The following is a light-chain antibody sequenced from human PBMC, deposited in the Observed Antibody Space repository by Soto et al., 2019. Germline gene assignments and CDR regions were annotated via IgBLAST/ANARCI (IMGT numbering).Light chain of an antibody. CDR1: QSISSN. V-gene: IGKV3-11*01. CDR2: GAY. CDR3: QQRHMWPIT. J-gene: IGKJ5*01. Sequence: DIVTTQSAATLSVSPGERATLSCRASQSISSNLAWYQQKPGQAPRLLIYGAYNRATGIPPRFSGSGSGTDFTLTISSPEPEDSAVYYCQQRHMWPITFGQGTRLEIK.